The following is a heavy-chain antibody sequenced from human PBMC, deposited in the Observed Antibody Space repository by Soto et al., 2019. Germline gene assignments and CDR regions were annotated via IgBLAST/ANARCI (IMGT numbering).Heavy chain of an antibody. CDR2: IIPIFGTA. Sequence: ASVKVSCKASGGTFSSYAISWVRQAPGQGLEWMGGIIPIFGTANYAQKFQGRVTITADESTSTAYMELSSLRSEDTAVYYCARPYGDYVGYYYYYGMDVWGQGTTVTVSS. J-gene: IGHJ6*02. CDR1: GGTFSSYA. D-gene: IGHD4-17*01. CDR3: ARPYGDYVGYYYYYGMDV. V-gene: IGHV1-69*13.